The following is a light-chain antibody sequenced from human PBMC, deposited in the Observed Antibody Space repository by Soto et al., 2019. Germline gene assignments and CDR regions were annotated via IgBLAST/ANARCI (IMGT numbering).Light chain of an antibody. J-gene: IGKJ3*01. V-gene: IGKV1-9*01. Sequence: DIQLTQSPSFLSASVGDRVTITCRASQGISSYLAWYQQKPGKAPKLLIYAASSLQSGVPSRFSGSGSGTDFTLTISSLQPEDFAVYYCQQYDNWPPFTFGPGTKVDI. CDR2: AAS. CDR1: QGISSY. CDR3: QQYDNWPPFT.